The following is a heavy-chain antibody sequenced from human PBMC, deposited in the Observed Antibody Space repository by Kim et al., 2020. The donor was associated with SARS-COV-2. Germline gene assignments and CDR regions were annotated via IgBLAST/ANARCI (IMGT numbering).Heavy chain of an antibody. CDR1: GFTFGDYA. J-gene: IGHJ4*01. V-gene: IGHV3-49*03. Sequence: GGSLRLSCTASGFTFGDYAMSWFRQAPGKGLEWVGFIRSKAYGGTTEYAASVKGRFTISRDDSKSIAYLQMNSLKIEDTAVYYCSRDREGLYDGSGHLSFDFWGHGTLVTVSS. CDR2: IRSKAYGGTT. D-gene: IGHD3-22*01. CDR3: SRDREGLYDGSGHLSFDF.